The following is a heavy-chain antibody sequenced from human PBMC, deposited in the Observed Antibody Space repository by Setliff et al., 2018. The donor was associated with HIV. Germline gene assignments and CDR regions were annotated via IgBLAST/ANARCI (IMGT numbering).Heavy chain of an antibody. CDR2: IYYNGGT. CDR1: GGSITSYY. D-gene: IGHD6-19*01. Sequence: SETLSLTCTVSGGSITSYYWSWIRQTPGKRLEYIGYIYYNGGTNCNPSLKSRVTILLDTSKNQFSLSLRSVTAADTAVYFCARERPQSHFFDYWGQGTLVTVSS. V-gene: IGHV4-59*01. CDR3: ARERPQSHFFDY. J-gene: IGHJ4*02.